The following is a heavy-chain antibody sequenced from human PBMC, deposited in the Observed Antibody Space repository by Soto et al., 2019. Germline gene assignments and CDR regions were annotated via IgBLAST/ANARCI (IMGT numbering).Heavy chain of an antibody. CDR3: AKEKSIAARPFDY. V-gene: IGHV3-9*01. J-gene: IGHJ4*02. Sequence: GGSLRLSCAASGFTFDEYGMHWVRQAPGKGLEWVSGISWNSGSIFYADSVKGRFTISRDNTKNVLYLQMNSLRGEDTAFYYCAKEKSIAARPFDYWGQGILVTVSS. CDR1: GFTFDEYG. CDR2: ISWNSGSI. D-gene: IGHD6-6*01.